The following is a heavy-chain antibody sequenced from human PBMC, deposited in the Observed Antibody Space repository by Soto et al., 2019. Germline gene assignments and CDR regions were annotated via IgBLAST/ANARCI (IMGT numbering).Heavy chain of an antibody. D-gene: IGHD2-2*01. Sequence: GGSLRLSCAASGFTFSSYSMNWVRQAPGKGLEWVSSISSSSSYIYYADSVKGRFTISRDNAKNSLYLQMNSLRAEDTAVYYCARGRIVVVPAAALYYYYGMDVWGRGTTVTVSS. CDR2: ISSSSSYI. CDR1: GFTFSSYS. V-gene: IGHV3-21*01. J-gene: IGHJ6*02. CDR3: ARGRIVVVPAAALYYYYGMDV.